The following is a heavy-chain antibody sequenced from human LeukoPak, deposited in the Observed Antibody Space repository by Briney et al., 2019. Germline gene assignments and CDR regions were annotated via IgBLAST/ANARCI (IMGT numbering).Heavy chain of an antibody. CDR1: EFTFSSYW. D-gene: IGHD1-7*01. J-gene: IGHJ4*02. CDR2: INPDGSKK. Sequence: GGSLRLSCEVSEFTFSSYWMTWVRQAPGKGLEWVANINPDGSKKYYVDSVKGRFTISRDNAKNSLYLQMNSLRTGDTALYYCATDLNWNSFWGQGTLVTVSS. CDR3: ATDLNWNSF. V-gene: IGHV3-7*03.